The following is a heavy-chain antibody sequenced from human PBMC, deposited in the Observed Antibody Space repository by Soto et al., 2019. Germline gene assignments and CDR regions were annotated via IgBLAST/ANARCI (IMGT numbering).Heavy chain of an antibody. J-gene: IGHJ4*02. CDR2: IYHSGRT. V-gene: IGHV4-30-2*01. D-gene: IGHD6-6*01. CDR3: AGVPEY. Sequence: QLQLQESGSGLVKPSQTLSLTCAVSGGSISSGGYSWSWVRQPPGKGLEWIGYIYHSGRTYYNPSLKSRVTISVERSKNQCSLKPSCVTGADTAVYYCAGVPEYWGQGTLVTVSS. CDR1: GGSISSGGYS.